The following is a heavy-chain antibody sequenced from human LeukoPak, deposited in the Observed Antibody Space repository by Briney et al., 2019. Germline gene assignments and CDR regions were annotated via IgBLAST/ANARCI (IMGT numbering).Heavy chain of an antibody. CDR1: GFTFSSYA. CDR3: AKGAVLLWFGEFSFPNYFHI. CDR2: ISGGGGST. D-gene: IGHD3-10*01. Sequence: SGGSLRLSCAASGFTFSSYAMSWVRQAPGKGLVWVSAISGGGGSTYYADSVKGRFTISRDNSKNTLYLQMNSLRAEDTAVYYCAKGAVLLWFGEFSFPNYFHIWGQGTMVTVSS. J-gene: IGHJ3*02. V-gene: IGHV3-23*01.